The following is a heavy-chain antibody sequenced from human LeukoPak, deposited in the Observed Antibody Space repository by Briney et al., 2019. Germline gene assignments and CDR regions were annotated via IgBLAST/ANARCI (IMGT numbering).Heavy chain of an antibody. CDR3: ARHFPPTYYDILIRAFDI. CDR1: GGSISSSSYY. D-gene: IGHD3-9*01. CDR2: IYYSGST. J-gene: IGHJ3*02. V-gene: IGHV4-39*01. Sequence: SETLSLTCTVSGGSISSSSYYWGWIRQPPGKGLEWIGSIYYSGSTYYNPSLKSRVTISVDTSKNQFSLKLSSVTAADTAVYYCARHFPPTYYDILIRAFDIWGQGTMVTVSS.